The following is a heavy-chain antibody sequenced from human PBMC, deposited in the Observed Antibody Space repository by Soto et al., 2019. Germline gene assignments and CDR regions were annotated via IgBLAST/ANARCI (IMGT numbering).Heavy chain of an antibody. Sequence: SVKLSCKASGGTLNSYASSWVRQALGQGLEWMGGIIPIFGTANYAQKFQGRVTITADESTSTAYMELSSLRSEDTAVYYCARAMGRGYSYPIDFWVQGTLVTVSS. V-gene: IGHV1-69*13. CDR1: GGTLNSYA. J-gene: IGHJ4*02. D-gene: IGHD5-18*01. CDR3: ARAMGRGYSYPIDF. CDR2: IIPIFGTA.